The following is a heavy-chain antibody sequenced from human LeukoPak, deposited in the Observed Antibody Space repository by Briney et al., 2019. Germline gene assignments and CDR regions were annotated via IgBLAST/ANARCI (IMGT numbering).Heavy chain of an antibody. D-gene: IGHD4-17*01. CDR3: TRRSASHDYGDYDTTDNWYFDL. CDR2: IRSKANSYAT. CDR1: GFTFSGSA. Sequence: GGSLRLSCAASGFTFSGSAMHWVRQASGKGLEWVGRIRSKANSYATAYAASVKGRFTISRDDSKNTAYLQMNSLKTEDTAVYYCTRRSASHDYGDYDTTDNWYFDLWGRGTLVTVSS. J-gene: IGHJ2*01. V-gene: IGHV3-73*01.